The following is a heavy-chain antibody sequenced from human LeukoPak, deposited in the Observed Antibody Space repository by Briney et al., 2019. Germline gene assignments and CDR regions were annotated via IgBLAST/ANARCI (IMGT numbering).Heavy chain of an antibody. CDR2: ISSSGTTI. CDR1: GFTFSSFE. CDR3: AKGSGSYSRYYYYYMDV. Sequence: PGGSLRLSCAASGFTFSSFEMNWVRQAPGKGLEWVSHISSSGTTIYDADSVKGRFTISRDNAKNSLYLQMNSPRVEDTAVYYCAKGSGSYSRYYYYYMDVWGKGTTVTVSS. D-gene: IGHD3-10*01. J-gene: IGHJ6*03. V-gene: IGHV3-48*03.